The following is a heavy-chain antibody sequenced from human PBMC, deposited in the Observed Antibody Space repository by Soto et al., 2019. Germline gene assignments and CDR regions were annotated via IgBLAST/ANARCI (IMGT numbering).Heavy chain of an antibody. Sequence: GGSLRLSCAASGFTFSSYGMHWVRQAPGKGLEWVAVIWYDGSNKYYADSVKGRFTISRDNSKNTLYLQMNSLRAEDTAVYYCARELVVITPAAFDIWGQGTMLTVSS. V-gene: IGHV3-33*01. D-gene: IGHD3-22*01. CDR3: ARELVVITPAAFDI. CDR2: IWYDGSNK. J-gene: IGHJ3*02. CDR1: GFTFSSYG.